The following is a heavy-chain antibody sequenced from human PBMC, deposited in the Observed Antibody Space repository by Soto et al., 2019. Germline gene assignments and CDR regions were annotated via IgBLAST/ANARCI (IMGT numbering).Heavy chain of an antibody. CDR3: ARDRTTSSTRRFGY. CDR1: GYLFPNYA. Sequence: QVQLVQSGAEVKKPGASVKVSCKASGYLFPNYAIHWMRQAPVQRLEWMGWISGADGNTRYSPKFQGRLTISTDTSASTAYMELSSLSSEDTAVFYCARDRTTSSTRRFGYWGQGTLVNVSS. CDR2: ISGADGNT. V-gene: IGHV1-3*01. J-gene: IGHJ4*02. D-gene: IGHD3-3*01.